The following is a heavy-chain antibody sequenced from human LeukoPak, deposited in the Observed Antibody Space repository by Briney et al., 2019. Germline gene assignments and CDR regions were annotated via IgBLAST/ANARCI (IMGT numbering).Heavy chain of an antibody. CDR3: ARALRYFDWRINSEGDAFDI. V-gene: IGHV1-2*04. D-gene: IGHD3-9*01. CDR1: GYTFTGYY. J-gene: IGHJ3*02. Sequence: ASVKVPCKASGYTFTGYYMHWVRQAPGQGLEWMGWINPNSGGTNCAQKFQGWVTMTRDTSISTAYMELSRLRSDDTAVYYCARALRYFDWRINSEGDAFDIWGQGTMVTVSS. CDR2: INPNSGGT.